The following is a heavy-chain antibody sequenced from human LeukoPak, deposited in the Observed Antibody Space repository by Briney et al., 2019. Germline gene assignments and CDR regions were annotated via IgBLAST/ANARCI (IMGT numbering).Heavy chain of an antibody. V-gene: IGHV3-74*01. CDR3: LGYYSGSPN. CDR1: GFTFSYNW. D-gene: IGHD3-10*01. CDR2: ISSDGRTT. J-gene: IGHJ4*02. Sequence: GGSLRLSCAASGFTFSYNWMHWVRQAPGKGLVWVSRISSDGRTTHYADSVKGRFTISRDSAKNTLFLQMNDLRAEDTAVYYCLGYYSGSPNWGQGTLVTVSS.